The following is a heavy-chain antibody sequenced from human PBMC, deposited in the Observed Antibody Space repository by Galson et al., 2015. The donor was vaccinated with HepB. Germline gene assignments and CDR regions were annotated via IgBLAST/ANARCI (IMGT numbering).Heavy chain of an antibody. Sequence: SVKVSCKASGYTFNTYAMNWVRQAPGQGLEWMGWININTGNPTYAQGFTGRFVFSLDTSASTAYLQISSLKAEDTAVYYCARDRGSGSHFFDYWGQGTLVTVSS. J-gene: IGHJ4*02. V-gene: IGHV7-4-1*02. CDR3: ARDRGSGSHFFDY. CDR2: ININTGNP. CDR1: GYTFNTYA. D-gene: IGHD2-15*01.